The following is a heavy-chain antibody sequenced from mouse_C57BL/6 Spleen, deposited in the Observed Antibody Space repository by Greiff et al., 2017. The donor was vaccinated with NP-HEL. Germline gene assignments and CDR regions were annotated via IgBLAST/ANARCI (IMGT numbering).Heavy chain of an antibody. CDR3: ARSYYGSSSAWFAY. D-gene: IGHD1-1*01. CDR1: GYTFTSYW. CDR2: IDPSDSET. J-gene: IGHJ3*01. Sequence: VQLKQPGAELVRPGSSVKLSCKASGYTFTSYWMHWVKQRPIQGLEWIGNIDPSDSETHYNQKFKDKATLTVDKSSSTAYMQLSSLTSEDSAVYYCARSYYGSSSAWFAYWGQGTLVTVSA. V-gene: IGHV1-52*01.